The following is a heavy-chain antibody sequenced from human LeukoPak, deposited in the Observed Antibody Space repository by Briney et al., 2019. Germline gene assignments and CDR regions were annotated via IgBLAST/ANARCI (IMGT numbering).Heavy chain of an antibody. CDR3: ARDRSYSGGSCYTIAGYYYYMDV. CDR1: GFTFSSYS. D-gene: IGHD2-15*01. CDR2: ISSGSSYI. J-gene: IGHJ6*03. Sequence: GGSLRLSCAASGFTFSSYSMNWVRQAPGKGLEWVSSISSGSSYIYYADSVKGRFTISRDNAKNSLYLQMNSLRAEDTAVYYCARDRSYSGGSCYTIAGYYYYMDVWGKGTTVTISS. V-gene: IGHV3-21*01.